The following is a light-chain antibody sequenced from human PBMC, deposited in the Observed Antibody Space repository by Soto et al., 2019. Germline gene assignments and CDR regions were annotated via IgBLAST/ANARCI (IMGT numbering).Light chain of an antibody. Sequence: DIQMIQSPSSLSASVGDRVTITCQASQEINNYLNWYQQKPGKAPKLLIYDASNLERGVPSRFSGRGSGTDFTFTISSLQPEDFATYYCQQYDHLPRTFGRGTKVEIK. J-gene: IGKJ1*01. CDR2: DAS. CDR3: QQYDHLPRT. CDR1: QEINNY. V-gene: IGKV1-33*01.